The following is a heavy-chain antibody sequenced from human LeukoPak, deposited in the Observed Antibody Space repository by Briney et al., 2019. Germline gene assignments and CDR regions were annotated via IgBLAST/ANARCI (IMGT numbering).Heavy chain of an antibody. Sequence: GGSLRLSCAASGFTFSSYSLNWVRQAPGKGLEWVSSITTDGYRYYSDSLKGRFTISRDNAKNSLYLQMNSLRAEDTAVYYCARETRAVAVTDYWGQGTLVTVSS. CDR2: ITTDGYR. V-gene: IGHV3-21*01. CDR1: GFTFSSYS. D-gene: IGHD6-19*01. J-gene: IGHJ4*02. CDR3: ARETRAVAVTDY.